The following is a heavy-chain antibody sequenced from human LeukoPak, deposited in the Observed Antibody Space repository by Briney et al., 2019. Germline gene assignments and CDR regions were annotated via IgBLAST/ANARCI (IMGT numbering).Heavy chain of an antibody. Sequence: ASVKVSCKASGYTFTSYGISWVRQAPGQGLEWMGWISAYNGNTNYAQKLQGRVTMTTDTSTSTAYMELRSLRSDDTAVYYCARWGGSTPPADYYYTDVWGKGTTVTISS. V-gene: IGHV1-18*01. J-gene: IGHJ6*03. CDR1: GYTFTSYG. CDR2: ISAYNGNT. CDR3: ARWGGSTPPADYYYTDV. D-gene: IGHD2-15*01.